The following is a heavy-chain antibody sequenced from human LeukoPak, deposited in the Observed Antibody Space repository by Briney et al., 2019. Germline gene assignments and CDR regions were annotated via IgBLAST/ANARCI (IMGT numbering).Heavy chain of an antibody. CDR1: GFTFSGYP. CDR3: ASSPRAVAGTIDY. CDR2: ISYDGSNK. Sequence: GGSLRLSCAASGFTFSGYPIHWVRQAPGKGLEWVAVISYDGSNKYYADSVKGRFTISRDNSKNTLYLQMNSLRAEDTAVYYCASSPRAVAGTIDYWGQGTLVTVSS. V-gene: IGHV3-30-3*01. D-gene: IGHD6-19*01. J-gene: IGHJ4*02.